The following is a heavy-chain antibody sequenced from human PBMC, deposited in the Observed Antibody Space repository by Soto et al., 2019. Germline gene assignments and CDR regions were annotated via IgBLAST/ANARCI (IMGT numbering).Heavy chain of an antibody. CDR1: GGSFSGYY. D-gene: IGHD4-4*01. Sequence: KSSETLSLTCAVYGGSFSGYYWSWIRQPPGKGLEWIGEINHSGSTNYNPSLKSRVTISVDTSKNQFSLKLSSVTAADTAVYYCARTPYSNYGIDYWGQGTLVTVSS. CDR3: ARTPYSNYGIDY. J-gene: IGHJ4*02. V-gene: IGHV4-34*01. CDR2: INHSGST.